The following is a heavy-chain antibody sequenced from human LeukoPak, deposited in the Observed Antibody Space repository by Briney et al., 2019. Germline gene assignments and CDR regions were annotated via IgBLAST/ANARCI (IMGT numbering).Heavy chain of an antibody. J-gene: IGHJ5*02. Sequence: ASVKVSCKASGGTFSSYAISWVRQAPGQGLEWMGRIIPIFGIAKYAQKFQGRITITADKFTSTAYMELSSLRSEDTAVYYCARDSQGYDFWSGQAWFDPWGQGTLVTVSS. D-gene: IGHD3-3*01. CDR2: IIPIFGIA. CDR3: ARDSQGYDFWSGQAWFDP. V-gene: IGHV1-69*04. CDR1: GGTFSSYA.